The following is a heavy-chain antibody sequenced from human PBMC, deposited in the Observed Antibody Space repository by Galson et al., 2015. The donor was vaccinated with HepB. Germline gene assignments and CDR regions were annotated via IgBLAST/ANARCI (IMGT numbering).Heavy chain of an antibody. D-gene: IGHD3-16*01. V-gene: IGHV3-30*03. CDR2: ISYDGSNK. J-gene: IGHJ5*02. CDR3: APSLMGGGESRPPPFDP. CDR1: GFTFSSYG. Sequence: SLRLSCAASGFTFSSYGMHWVRQAPGKGLEWVAVISYDGSNKYYADSVKGRFTISRDNSKNTLYLQMNSLRAEDTAVYYCAPSLMGGGESRPPPFDPWGQGTLVTVSS.